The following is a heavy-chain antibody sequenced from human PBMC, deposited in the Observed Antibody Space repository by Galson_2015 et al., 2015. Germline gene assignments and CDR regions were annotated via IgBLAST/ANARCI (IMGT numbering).Heavy chain of an antibody. V-gene: IGHV3-43*01. CDR2: ISWDGRDA. CDR1: GFTFDNFP. J-gene: IGHJ4*02. D-gene: IGHD1-14*01. Sequence: SLRLSCATSGFTFDNFPMHWVRHAPGQGLEWVSLISWDGRDAFYGDSVKGRFTTSRENSKNSLYLQMNSLRSEDTALYFCARGGGPAIGTGYFDKWGQGTPVTVSS. CDR3: ARGGGPAIGTGYFDK.